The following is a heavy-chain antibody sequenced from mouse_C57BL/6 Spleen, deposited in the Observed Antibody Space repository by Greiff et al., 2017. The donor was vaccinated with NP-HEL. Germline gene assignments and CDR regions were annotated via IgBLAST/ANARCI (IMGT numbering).Heavy chain of an antibody. CDR1: GFTFNTYA. D-gene: IGHD2-4*01. V-gene: IGHV10-3*01. Sequence: VQLKESGGGLVQPKGSLKLSCAASGFTFNTYAMHWVRQAPGKGLEWVARIRSKSSNYATYYADSVKDRFTISRDDSQSMRYLQMNNLKTEDTAMYYCVRDGDYDAWFAYWGQGTLVTVSA. J-gene: IGHJ3*01. CDR3: VRDGDYDAWFAY. CDR2: IRSKSSNYAT.